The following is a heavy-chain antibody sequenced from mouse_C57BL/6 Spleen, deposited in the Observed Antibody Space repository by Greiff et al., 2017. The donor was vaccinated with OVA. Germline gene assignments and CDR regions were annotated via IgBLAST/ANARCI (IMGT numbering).Heavy chain of an antibody. J-gene: IGHJ2*01. V-gene: IGHV14-4*01. D-gene: IGHD1-1*01. CDR2: IDPENGDT. CDR1: GFNIKDDY. CDR3: TIFITTVVAHFDY. Sequence: VQLQQSGAELVRPGASVKLSCTASGFNIKDDYMHWVKQRPEQGLEWIGWIDPENGDTEYASKFQGKAPITADTSSNTAYLQLSSLTSEDTAVYYCTIFITTVVAHFDYWGQGTTLTVSS.